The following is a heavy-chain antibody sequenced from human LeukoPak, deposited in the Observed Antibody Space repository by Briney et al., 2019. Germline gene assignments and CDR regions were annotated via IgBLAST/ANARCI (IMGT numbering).Heavy chain of an antibody. V-gene: IGHV1-69*04. CDR1: GGTFSSYA. CDR2: IIPILGIA. J-gene: IGHJ6*02. CDR3: ARASSGYDYSGYGMDV. Sequence: SVKVSCKASGGTFSSYAISWVRQAPGQGLEWTGRIIPILGIANYAQKFQGRVTITADKSTSTAYMELSSLRSEDTAVYYCARASSGYDYSGYGMDVWGQGTTVTVSS. D-gene: IGHD5-12*01.